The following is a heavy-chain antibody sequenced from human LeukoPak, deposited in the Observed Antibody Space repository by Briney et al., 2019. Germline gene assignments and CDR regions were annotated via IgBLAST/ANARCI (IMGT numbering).Heavy chain of an antibody. CDR1: GFTFSGYS. CDR2: TSFDESNK. CDR3: ARAKRFSSGWLDCFDY. J-gene: IGHJ4*02. D-gene: IGHD6-19*01. Sequence: GGSLRLSCAGFGFTFSGYSMHRVRQAPGKGLEWVAVTSFDESNKYYAASVKGRFTISRDNSMNTVYLQMYSLRDGDTAVYYCARAKRFSSGWLDCFDYWGQGTLATVSS. V-gene: IGHV3-30*04.